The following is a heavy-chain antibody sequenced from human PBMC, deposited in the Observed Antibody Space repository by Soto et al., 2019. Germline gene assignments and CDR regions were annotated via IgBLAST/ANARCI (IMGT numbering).Heavy chain of an antibody. J-gene: IGHJ4*02. CDR3: ARAAGDDSSGFYYKGYYFDY. CDR1: GSFISSYY. D-gene: IGHD3-22*01. V-gene: IGHV4-4*07. CDR2: IYTRGGT. Sequence: TETLSFTCTVSGSFISSYYWSCIRQPAGKGLEGIGRIYTRGGTNYDPSHESRVTMSVDTSKNQFSLKLSSVTAADTAVYYCARAAGDDSSGFYYKGYYFDYWGQETLVTVS.